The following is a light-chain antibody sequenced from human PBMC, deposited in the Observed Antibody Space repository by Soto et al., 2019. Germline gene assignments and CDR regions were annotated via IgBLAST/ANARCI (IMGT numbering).Light chain of an antibody. CDR1: SSNIGAGYD. CDR3: QSYDSSLSAHVV. CDR2: GNS. V-gene: IGLV1-40*01. J-gene: IGLJ2*01. Sequence: QSALTQPPSVSGAPGQRVTISCTGSSSNIGAGYDVHWYQQLPGTAPKFLIYGNSNRPSGVPDRFSGSKSGTSASLAITGLQAEDEADYYCQSYDSSLSAHVVFGGGTKLTVL.